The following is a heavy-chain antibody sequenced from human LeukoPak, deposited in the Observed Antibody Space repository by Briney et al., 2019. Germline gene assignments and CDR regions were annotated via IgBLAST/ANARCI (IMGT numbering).Heavy chain of an antibody. CDR1: GYTFTSYY. J-gene: IGHJ4*02. V-gene: IGHV1-2*02. CDR3: ARPRRHGDYLDY. D-gene: IGHD4-17*01. Sequence: ASVKVSCKASGYTFTSYYMHWVRQAPGQGLEWMGWINPNSGGTNYAQKFQGRVTMTRDTSISTAYMELSRLRSDDTAVYYCARPRRHGDYLDYWGQGTLVTVSS. CDR2: INPNSGGT.